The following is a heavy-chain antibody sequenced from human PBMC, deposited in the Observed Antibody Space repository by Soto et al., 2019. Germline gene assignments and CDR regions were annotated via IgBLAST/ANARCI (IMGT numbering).Heavy chain of an antibody. J-gene: IGHJ4*02. Sequence: SETLSLTCTVAGGSISSYYWTWIRQPPGKGLEWIGFIYNSGSTHYNPSLRSRVTISVDTSKNQFSLKLRSVTAADTAVYYCASMGYHYGSGSYPLDYWGQGTLDTVSS. D-gene: IGHD3-10*01. V-gene: IGHV4-59*08. CDR1: GGSISSYY. CDR2: IYNSGST. CDR3: ASMGYHYGSGSYPLDY.